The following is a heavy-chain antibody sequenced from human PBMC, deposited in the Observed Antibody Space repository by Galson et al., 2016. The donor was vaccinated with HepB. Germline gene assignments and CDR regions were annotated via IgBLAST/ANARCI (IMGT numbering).Heavy chain of an antibody. CDR2: IKEDGDEI. Sequence: SLRLSCAASGFTFSNYWMSWVRQAPGKGPEWVANIKEDGDEIYYADSVKGRFTISRDNAQNSLYLQMNRLRAEDTAVYYCARPLPNVGYGMDVWGQGTTVTVSS. CDR1: GFTFSNYW. CDR3: ARPLPNVGYGMDV. J-gene: IGHJ6*02. D-gene: IGHD2-15*01. V-gene: IGHV3-7*03.